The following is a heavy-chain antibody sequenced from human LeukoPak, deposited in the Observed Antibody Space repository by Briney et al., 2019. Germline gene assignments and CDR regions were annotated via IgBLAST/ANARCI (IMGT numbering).Heavy chain of an antibody. Sequence: KPGGSLRLSCAASGFTFSDYYMSWIRQAPGKGLEWVPYISSSGTIYYADSVKGRFTISRDNAKNSLYLQTNSLRAEDTAVYYCARDPRGITALVDYFDYWGQGTLVTVSS. CDR3: ARDPRGITALVDYFDY. CDR2: ISSSGTI. V-gene: IGHV3-11*01. CDR1: GFTFSDYY. D-gene: IGHD5-18*01. J-gene: IGHJ4*02.